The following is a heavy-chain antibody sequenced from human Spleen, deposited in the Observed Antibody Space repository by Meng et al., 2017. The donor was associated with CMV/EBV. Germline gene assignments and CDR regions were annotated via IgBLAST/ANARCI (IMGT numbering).Heavy chain of an antibody. CDR1: GFTVSSNY. J-gene: IGHJ4*02. D-gene: IGHD1-26*01. Sequence: GESLKISCAASGFTVSSNYMNWVRQAPGKGLEWVSTISGSGGSTYYADSVKGRFTISRDNSKNTLYLQMNSLRAEDTAVYYCAKIRNSPGAGWEYYFDYWGQGTLVTVSS. CDR3: AKIRNSPGAGWEYYFDY. V-gene: IGHV3-23*01. CDR2: ISGSGGST.